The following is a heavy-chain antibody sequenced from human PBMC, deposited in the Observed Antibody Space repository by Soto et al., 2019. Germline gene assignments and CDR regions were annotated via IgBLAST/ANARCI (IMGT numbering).Heavy chain of an antibody. Sequence: SVKVSCKASGGTFSNYVVNWVRQAPGQGLEWMGRIIPISGAANYAQKFQGRVTITADKSTSTSYMELSSLRSEDTAVYYCTRDMTRTVVPYFDFWGQGTLVTVSS. J-gene: IGHJ4*02. V-gene: IGHV1-69*06. D-gene: IGHD1-7*01. CDR2: IIPISGAA. CDR1: GGTFSNYV. CDR3: TRDMTRTVVPYFDF.